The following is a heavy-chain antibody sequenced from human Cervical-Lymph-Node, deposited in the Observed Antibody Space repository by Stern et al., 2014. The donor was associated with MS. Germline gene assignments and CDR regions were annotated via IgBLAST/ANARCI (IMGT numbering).Heavy chain of an antibody. CDR1: GFTFSSYG. CDR2: AWDDGSTA. CDR3: ARGHIPYAYNYLFDY. Sequence: VQLVESGGGVVQPGTSLRLSCAASGFTFSSYGMHWVRQAPGKGLEWVGLAWDDGSTAYYTNSVKGRFTISRDHSKNTLSLQWNSLTAEDTAVYYCARGHIPYAYNYLFDYWGQGTLVIVSS. D-gene: IGHD5-24*01. V-gene: IGHV3-33*01. J-gene: IGHJ4*02.